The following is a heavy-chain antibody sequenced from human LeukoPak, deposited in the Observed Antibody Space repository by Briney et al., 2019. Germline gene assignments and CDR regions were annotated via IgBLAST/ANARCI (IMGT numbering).Heavy chain of an antibody. Sequence: ASVKVSCKASGYTFTTYGINWVRQAPGQGLEWMGWISTYDGSTNYAQKLRDRVTMMRDTSTSTAYMELRSLRSDDTAVYYCAFIIHSYYGMDVWGQGTTVTVSS. D-gene: IGHD3-10*01. CDR1: GYTFTTYG. CDR2: ISTYDGST. J-gene: IGHJ6*02. V-gene: IGHV1-18*01. CDR3: AFIIHSYYGMDV.